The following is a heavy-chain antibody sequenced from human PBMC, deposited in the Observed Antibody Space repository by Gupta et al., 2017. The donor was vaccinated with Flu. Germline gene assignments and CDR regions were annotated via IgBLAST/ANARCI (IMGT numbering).Heavy chain of an antibody. V-gene: IGHV1-69*08. CDR2: IIPILGIA. Sequence: QVQLVQSGAEVKKPGSSVKVSCNASGVTFSSYTISWVRQAPGQGLEWMGRIIPILGIANYAQKFKGRVTITANKSTSTAYMELSSLRSEDTAVYYCARDFQESSGWYYWGQGTLVTVSS. J-gene: IGHJ4*02. CDR3: ARDFQESSGWYY. CDR1: GVTFSSYT. D-gene: IGHD6-19*01.